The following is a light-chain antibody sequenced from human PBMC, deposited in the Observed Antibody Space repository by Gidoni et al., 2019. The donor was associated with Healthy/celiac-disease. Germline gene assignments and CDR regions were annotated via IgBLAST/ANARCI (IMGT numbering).Light chain of an antibody. J-gene: IGKJ1*01. V-gene: IGKV3-15*01. Sequence: EIVMTQSPATLSVSPGERATLSCRACQSVSSNLDWYQQKPGQAPRLLIYGASTRATGIPARFSGSGSGTEFTLTISSLESEDVAVYYCQQYNNWPHTFGQGTKVEIK. CDR3: QQYNNWPHT. CDR1: QSVSSN. CDR2: GAS.